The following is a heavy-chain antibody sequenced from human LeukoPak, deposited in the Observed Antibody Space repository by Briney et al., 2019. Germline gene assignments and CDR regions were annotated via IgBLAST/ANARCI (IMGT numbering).Heavy chain of an antibody. CDR1: GFTFSSYS. D-gene: IGHD3-9*01. Sequence: GGSLRLSCAASGFTFSSYSMNWVRQAPGKGLEWVSSISSSSSYIYYTDSVKGRFTISRDNAKNSLYLQMNSLRAEDTAVYYCASPVHRYFDWLKDYWGQGTLVTVSS. CDR3: ASPVHRYFDWLKDY. V-gene: IGHV3-21*01. CDR2: ISSSSSYI. J-gene: IGHJ4*02.